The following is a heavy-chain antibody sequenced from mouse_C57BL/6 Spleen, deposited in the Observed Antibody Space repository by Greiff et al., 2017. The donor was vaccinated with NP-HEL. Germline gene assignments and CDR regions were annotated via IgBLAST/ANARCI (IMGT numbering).Heavy chain of an antibody. D-gene: IGHD2-3*01. CDR3: TTGYSLFDY. J-gene: IGHJ2*01. V-gene: IGHV14-4*01. CDR2: IDPENGDT. CDR1: GFNIKDDY. Sequence: VQLKESGAELVRPGASVKLSCTASGFNIKDDYMHWVKPRPEQGLEWIGWIDPENGDTEYASKFQGKATITADTSSNTAYLQLSSLTSEDTAVYYCTTGYSLFDYWGQGTTLTVSS.